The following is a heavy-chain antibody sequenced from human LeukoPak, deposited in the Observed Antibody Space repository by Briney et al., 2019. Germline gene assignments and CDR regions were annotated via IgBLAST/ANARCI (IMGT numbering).Heavy chain of an antibody. CDR2: IYSGGST. D-gene: IGHD2-21*02. CDR3: ARAECGGDCYLDY. V-gene: IGHV3-53*01. Sequence: GSLRLSCAASGFTFSSYAMSWVRQAPGKGLEWVSVIYSGGSTYYADSVKGRFTISRDNSKNTLYLQMNSLRAEDTAVYYCARAECGGDCYLDYWGQGTLVTVSS. J-gene: IGHJ4*02. CDR1: GFTFSSYA.